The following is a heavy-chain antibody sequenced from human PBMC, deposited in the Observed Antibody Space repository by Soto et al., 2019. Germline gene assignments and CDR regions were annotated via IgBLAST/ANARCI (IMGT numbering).Heavy chain of an antibody. Sequence: QVQLQESGPGLVKPSETLSLTCTVSGGSISSYYWSWIRQPPGKGLEWIGYIYYSGSTNYNPFLKSRVTRAVDTSKTQYSRKLSSETAADTAVYYCARVSAGYWYFDLWGRGTLVTVSS. V-gene: IGHV4-59*01. CDR3: ARVSAGYWYFDL. CDR1: GGSISSYY. CDR2: IYYSGST. J-gene: IGHJ2*01. D-gene: IGHD6-19*01.